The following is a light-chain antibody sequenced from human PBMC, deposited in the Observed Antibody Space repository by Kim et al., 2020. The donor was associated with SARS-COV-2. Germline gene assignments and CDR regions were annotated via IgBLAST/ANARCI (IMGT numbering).Light chain of an antibody. CDR1: SSDFGGYNY. CDR2: EVS. J-gene: IGLJ2*01. Sequence: GHTATISSTGTSSDFGGYNYVSWYQQHPGKAPKLMIYEVSKRPSGVPDRFSGSKSGNTASLTVSGLQAEDEADYYCSSYAGSNNLVFGGGTQLTVL. V-gene: IGLV2-8*01. CDR3: SSYAGSNNLV.